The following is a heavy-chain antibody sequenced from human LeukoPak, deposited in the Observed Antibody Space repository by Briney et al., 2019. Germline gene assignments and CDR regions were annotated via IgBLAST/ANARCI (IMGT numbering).Heavy chain of an antibody. D-gene: IGHD6-19*01. CDR3: ARVGSSGWYYFDH. J-gene: IGHJ4*02. CDR2: IYYSGST. CDR1: GGSISSYY. Sequence: SETLSLTCTVSGGSISSYYWSWIRQPPGKGLEWIGYIYYSGSTNYNPSLKSRVTISVDTSKNQFSLKLTSVTAADTAVYYCARVGSSGWYYFDHWGQGTLVTVSS. V-gene: IGHV4-59*01.